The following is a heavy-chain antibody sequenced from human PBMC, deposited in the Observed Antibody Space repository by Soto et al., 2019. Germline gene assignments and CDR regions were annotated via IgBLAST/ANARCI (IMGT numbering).Heavy chain of an antibody. CDR1: GGTFSSYT. V-gene: IGHV1-69*08. CDR3: ARDGGTEIAVAGHFQH. J-gene: IGHJ1*01. CDR2: IIPILGIA. Sequence: QVQLVQSGAEVKKPGSSVKVSCKASGGTFSSYTISWVRQAPGQGLEWMGRIIPILGIANYAQKFQGRVTITADKSTSTAYMELSSLRSEDTAVYYCARDGGTEIAVAGHFQHWGQGTLVTVSS. D-gene: IGHD6-19*01.